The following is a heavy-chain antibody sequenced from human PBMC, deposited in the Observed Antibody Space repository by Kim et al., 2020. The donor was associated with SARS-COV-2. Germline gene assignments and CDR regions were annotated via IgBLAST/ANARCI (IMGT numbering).Heavy chain of an antibody. CDR3: ARDLLTRVAVAGIWLDP. D-gene: IGHD6-19*01. Sequence: ASVKVSCKASGYTFTSYGISWVRQAPGQGLEWMGWISAYNGNTNYAQNLQGRVTMTTDTSTSTAYMELRSLRSDDTAVYYCARDLLTRVAVAGIWLDPWGQGTLVTVSS. J-gene: IGHJ5*02. CDR1: GYTFTSYG. V-gene: IGHV1-18*01. CDR2: ISAYNGNT.